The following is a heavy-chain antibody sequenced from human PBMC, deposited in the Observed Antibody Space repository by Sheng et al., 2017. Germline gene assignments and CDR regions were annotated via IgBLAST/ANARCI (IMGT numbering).Heavy chain of an antibody. V-gene: IGHV1-69*04. CDR1: GGTFSSYA. Sequence: QVQLVQSGAEVKKPGSSVKVSCKASGGTFSSYAISWVRQAPGQGLEWMGGIIPILGIANYAQKFQGRVTITADKSTSTAYMELSSLRSEDTAVYYCARGLPYYDILTGYYPFGDYYYMDVWGKGTTVTVSS. CDR2: IIPILGIA. J-gene: IGHJ6*03. CDR3: ARGLPYYDILTGYYPFGDYYYMDV. D-gene: IGHD3-9*01.